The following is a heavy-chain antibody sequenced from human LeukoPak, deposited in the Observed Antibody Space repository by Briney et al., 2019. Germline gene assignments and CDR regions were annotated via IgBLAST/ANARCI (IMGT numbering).Heavy chain of an antibody. D-gene: IGHD3-10*01. J-gene: IGHJ4*02. V-gene: IGHV3-23*01. CDR2: ISARGDNT. CDR1: GFTFTNYA. CDR3: AKAYHYGAGSSFDY. Sequence: GGSLRLSCAASGFTFTNYAMSWVRQAPGKGLEWVSAISARGDNTYYPDFVKGRFFISRDNSQNTQYLQMNSLRAEDTAIYYCAKAYHYGAGSSFDYWGQGILVTVSS.